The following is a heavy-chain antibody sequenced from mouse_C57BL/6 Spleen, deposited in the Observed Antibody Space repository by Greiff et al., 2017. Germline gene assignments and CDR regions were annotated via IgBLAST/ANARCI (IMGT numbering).Heavy chain of an antibody. D-gene: IGHD1-1*01. CDR2: INPNNGGT. Sequence: VQLQQSGPELVKPGASVKISCKASGYTFTDYYMNWVKQSHGKSLEWIGDINPNNGGTSYNQKFKGKATLTVDKSSSTAYMELRSLTSEDSAVYYCASLYYYGNHWGQGTTLTVSS. CDR1: GYTFTDYY. V-gene: IGHV1-26*01. J-gene: IGHJ2*01. CDR3: ASLYYYGNH.